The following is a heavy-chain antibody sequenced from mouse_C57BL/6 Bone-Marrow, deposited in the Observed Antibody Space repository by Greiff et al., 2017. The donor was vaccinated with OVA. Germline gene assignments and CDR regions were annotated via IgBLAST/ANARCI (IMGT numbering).Heavy chain of an antibody. CDR3: TRDPAYAMDY. CDR2: ISSGGDYI. Sequence: EVNVVGSGEGLVKPGGSLKLSCAASGFTFSSYAMSWVRQTPEKRLEWVAYISSGGDYIYYADTVKGRFTISRDNARNTLYLQMSSLKSEDTAMYYCTRDPAYAMDYWGQGTSVTVSS. CDR1: GFTFSSYA. J-gene: IGHJ4*01. V-gene: IGHV5-9-1*02.